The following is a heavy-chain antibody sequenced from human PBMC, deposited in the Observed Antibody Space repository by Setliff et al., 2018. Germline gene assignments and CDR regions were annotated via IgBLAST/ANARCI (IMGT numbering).Heavy chain of an antibody. J-gene: IGHJ6*03. V-gene: IGHV4-59*08. CDR1: GGSISSYS. Sequence: PSETLSLTCTVSGGSISSYSWSWIRQPPGKGLQWIGYISYSGATNYNPSLKSRVTISVDTSNNQLSLKLTSVSAADTAVYYCARAYYYGSGNSHKHYMDVWGKGTAVTVSS. CDR3: ARAYYYGSGNSHKHYMDV. CDR2: ISYSGAT. D-gene: IGHD3-10*01.